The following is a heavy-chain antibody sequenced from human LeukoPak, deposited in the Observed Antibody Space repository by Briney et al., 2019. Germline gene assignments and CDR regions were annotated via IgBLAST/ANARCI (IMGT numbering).Heavy chain of an antibody. V-gene: IGHV3-30-3*01. CDR3: AREPYGSGSSYYFDY. J-gene: IGHJ4*02. CDR1: GFTFSSYA. D-gene: IGHD3-10*01. Sequence: GGSLRLSCAASGFTFSSYAMHWVRQAPGKGLEWVAVISYDGSNKYYAGSVKGRFTISRDNSKNTLYLQMNSLRAEDTAVYYCAREPYGSGSSYYFDYWGQGTLVTVSS. CDR2: ISYDGSNK.